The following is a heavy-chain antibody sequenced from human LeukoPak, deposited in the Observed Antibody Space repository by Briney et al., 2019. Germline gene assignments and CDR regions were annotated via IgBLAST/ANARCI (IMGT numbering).Heavy chain of an antibody. CDR3: ARGQYDFWSGYDVNWFDP. D-gene: IGHD3-3*01. V-gene: IGHV4-61*02. J-gene: IGHJ5*02. CDR1: GGSMRTGLYY. Sequence: RASETLSLTCAVSGGSMRTGLYYWNWIRQPAGKGLEWIGRIYPSGNTNYNPSLESRVTISVDTAKNQSSLKLISVTAADTALYYCARGQYDFWSGYDVNWFDPWGQGTLVTVSS. CDR2: IYPSGNT.